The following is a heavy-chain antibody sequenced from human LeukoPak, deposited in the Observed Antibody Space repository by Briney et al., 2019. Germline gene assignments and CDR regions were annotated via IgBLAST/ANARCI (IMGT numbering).Heavy chain of an antibody. J-gene: IGHJ5*02. V-gene: IGHV3-23*01. D-gene: IGHD6-19*01. Sequence: PGGSPRLSCAASGFTFSSYAMSWVRQAPGKGLEWVSAISGSGGSTYYADSVKGRFTISRDNSKNTLYLQMNSLRAEDTAVYYCVVKTTPVAGTRGGFRLDPLSSWFDPWGQGTLVTVTS. CDR1: GFTFSSYA. CDR2: ISGSGGST. CDR3: VVKTTPVAGTRGGFRLDPLSSWFDP.